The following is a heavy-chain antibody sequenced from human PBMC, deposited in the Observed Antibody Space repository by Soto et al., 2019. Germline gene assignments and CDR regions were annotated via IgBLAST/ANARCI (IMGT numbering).Heavy chain of an antibody. CDR1: GYTFTSYA. V-gene: IGHV1-3*01. J-gene: IGHJ5*02. CDR3: ARGGDYYGSYNWFAP. Sequence: GASVKVSCKASGYTFTSYAMHWVRQAPGQRLEWMGWINAGNGNTKYSQKFQGRVTITRDTSASTAYMELSSLRSEDTAVYYCARGGDYYGSYNWFAPWGQGTLVTVSS. CDR2: INAGNGNT. D-gene: IGHD3-10*01.